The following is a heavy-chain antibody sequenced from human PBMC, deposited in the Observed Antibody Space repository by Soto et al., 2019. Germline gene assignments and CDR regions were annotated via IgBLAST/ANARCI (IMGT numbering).Heavy chain of an antibody. CDR3: ASLGDYDILTGYYNDY. Sequence: SETLSLTCAVFGGPFSGNYGTWIRQPPGKGMEWIGEVDHSGSTNYNPSLKSRITISVDTSKNQFSLKLSSVTAADTAVYYCASLGDYDILTGYYNDYRGQGTLVTVS. D-gene: IGHD3-9*01. V-gene: IGHV4-34*01. J-gene: IGHJ4*02. CDR1: GGPFSGNY. CDR2: VDHSGST.